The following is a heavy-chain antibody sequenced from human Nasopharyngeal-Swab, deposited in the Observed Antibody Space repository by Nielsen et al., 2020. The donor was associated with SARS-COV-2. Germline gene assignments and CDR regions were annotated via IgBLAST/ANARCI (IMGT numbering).Heavy chain of an antibody. V-gene: IGHV3-7*01. CDR1: GFTFSSYW. Sequence: GASLKISCAASGFTFSSYWMSWVRQAPGKGLEWVANIKQDGSEKYYVDSVKGRFTISRGNAKNSLYLQMNSLRAEDTAVYYCAREVRGSYWPAFDIWGQGTMVTVSS. CDR2: IKQDGSEK. J-gene: IGHJ3*02. D-gene: IGHD1-26*01. CDR3: AREVRGSYWPAFDI.